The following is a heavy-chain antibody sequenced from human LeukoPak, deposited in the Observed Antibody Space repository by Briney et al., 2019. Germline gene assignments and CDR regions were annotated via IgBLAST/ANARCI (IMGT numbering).Heavy chain of an antibody. CDR1: GFTFSSYW. Sequence: PGGSLRLSCAASGFTFSSYWMSWVRQAPGKGLEWVANIKQDGSEKYYVDSVKGRFTISRDNAKNSLYLQMNSLRAEDTAVYYCARDPGLEGIFGVVFYYGMDVWGQGTTVTVSS. CDR3: ARDPGLEGIFGVVFYYGMDV. V-gene: IGHV3-7*01. CDR2: IKQDGSEK. J-gene: IGHJ6*02. D-gene: IGHD3-3*01.